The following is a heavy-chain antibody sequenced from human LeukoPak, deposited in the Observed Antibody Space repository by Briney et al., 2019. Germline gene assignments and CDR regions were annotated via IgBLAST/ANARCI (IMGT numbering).Heavy chain of an antibody. V-gene: IGHV3-21*01. Sequence: GGSLRLSCAASGFSFSRYSINWVRQAPGKGLEWVSSISSASTNTRYADSVKGRFSISRDNAKNSLYLQMNSLRVEDTGVYYCARGGDTVTTDLDYWGQGTLVTVSS. CDR3: ARGGDTVTTDLDY. CDR1: GFSFSRYS. D-gene: IGHD4-17*01. CDR2: ISSASTNT. J-gene: IGHJ4*02.